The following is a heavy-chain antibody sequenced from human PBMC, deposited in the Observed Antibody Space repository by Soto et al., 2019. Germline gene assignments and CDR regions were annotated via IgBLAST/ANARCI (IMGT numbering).Heavy chain of an antibody. CDR2: IWYDGSNK. J-gene: IGHJ4*02. CDR1: GFTFSSYG. CDR3: ARGGFGQDYFDY. Sequence: QVQLVESGGGVVQPGRSLRLSCAASGFTFSSYGMHWVRQAPGKGLEWVAVIWYDGSNKYYADSVKGRFTISRDNSKNTLYLQMNSLRAEETAVYYCARGGFGQDYFDYWVQGTLVTVSS. D-gene: IGHD3-16*01. V-gene: IGHV3-33*01.